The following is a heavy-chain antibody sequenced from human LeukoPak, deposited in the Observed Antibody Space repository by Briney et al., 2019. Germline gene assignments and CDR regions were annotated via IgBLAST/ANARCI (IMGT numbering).Heavy chain of an antibody. CDR1: GFTFSSYS. D-gene: IGHD2-2*01. Sequence: AGGSLRLSCAASGFTFSSYSMNWVRQAPGKGLEWVSYISSSRSTIYYADSVKGRFTISRDNAKNSLYLQMNSLRAEDTAVYYCARDEYCSSTSCYTRTGYYYYYYMDVWGKGTTVTVSS. CDR3: ARDEYCSSTSCYTRTGYYYYYYMDV. CDR2: ISSSRSTI. J-gene: IGHJ6*03. V-gene: IGHV3-48*01.